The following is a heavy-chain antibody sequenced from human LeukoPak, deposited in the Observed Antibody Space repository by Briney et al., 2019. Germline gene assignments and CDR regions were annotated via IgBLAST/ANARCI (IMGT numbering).Heavy chain of an antibody. CDR2: IYYSGST. J-gene: IGHJ4*02. V-gene: IGHV4-31*03. CDR3: ARGISSWYRGLQYYFDY. D-gene: IGHD6-13*01. Sequence: TLSLTCTVSGGSISSADSYWNWIRQHPGKGLEWIGYIYYSGSTHYNPSLKSRVTISLDTSKNQFSLRLSSVTAADTAVYYCARGISSWYRGLQYYFDYWGQGTLVTVSS. CDR1: GGSISSADSY.